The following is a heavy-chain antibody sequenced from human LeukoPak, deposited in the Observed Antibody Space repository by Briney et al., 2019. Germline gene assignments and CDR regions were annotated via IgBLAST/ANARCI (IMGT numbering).Heavy chain of an antibody. CDR3: ARDDYGGLFDY. CDR1: GGSISSGGYY. D-gene: IGHD4-23*01. J-gene: IGHJ4*02. CDR2: IYYSGST. Sequence: SETLSLTCTVSGGSISSGGYYWSWIRQHPGKGLEWIGYIYYSGSTYYNPSLKSRVTISVDTSKNQFSLQLNSVTPEDTAVYYCARDDYGGLFDYWGQGTLVTVSS. V-gene: IGHV4-31*03.